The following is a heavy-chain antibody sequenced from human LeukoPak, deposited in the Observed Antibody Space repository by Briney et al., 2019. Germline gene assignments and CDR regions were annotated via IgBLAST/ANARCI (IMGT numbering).Heavy chain of an antibody. J-gene: IGHJ4*02. D-gene: IGHD3-16*01. Sequence: SVKVSCKASGGTFSSYAISWVRQAPGQGLEWMGRTIPILGIANYAQKFQGRVTITADKSTSTAYMELSSLRSEDTAVYYCAREGRGWTPANTFTDNYWGQGTLVTVSS. CDR2: TIPILGIA. CDR1: GGTFSSYA. V-gene: IGHV1-69*04. CDR3: AREGRGWTPANTFTDNY.